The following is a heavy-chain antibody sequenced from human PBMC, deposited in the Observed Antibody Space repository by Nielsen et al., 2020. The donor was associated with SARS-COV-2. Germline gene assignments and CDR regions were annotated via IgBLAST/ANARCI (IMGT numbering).Heavy chain of an antibody. CDR1: GFTFSDYY. J-gene: IGHJ2*01. CDR3: ARVAGTPPVSYSYFDL. CDR2: IRGSGSKT. Sequence: GGSLRLSCAASGFTFSDYYMSWIRQAPGKGLEWVSGIRGSGSKTYYADSVKGRFTISRDNSKNTLYLQMNSLRAEDTAVYYCARVAGTPPVSYSYFDLWGRGTLVTVSS. V-gene: IGHV3-11*01. D-gene: IGHD6-19*01.